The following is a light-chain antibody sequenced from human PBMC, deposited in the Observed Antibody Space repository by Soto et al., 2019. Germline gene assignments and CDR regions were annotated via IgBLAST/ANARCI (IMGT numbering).Light chain of an antibody. J-gene: IGKJ5*01. V-gene: IGKV3-15*01. CDR3: LQDNECPIN. CDR1: QSVSSN. CDR2: QTS. Sequence: EIVLTQSPATLSVSPGERATLSCRASQSVSSNVAWYQQKPGQAPRLLIYQTSARATGIPGRFSGSGSGTDFTLTISSLQPEDFATYYCLQDNECPINFGQGTRLEIK.